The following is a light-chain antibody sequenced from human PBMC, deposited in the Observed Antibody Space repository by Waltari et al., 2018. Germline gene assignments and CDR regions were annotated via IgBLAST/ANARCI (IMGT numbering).Light chain of an antibody. CDR2: DAS. CDR1: QTVRGY. V-gene: IGKV3-11*01. CDR3: QQRSNWPYT. Sequence: EIVLTQSPATLSLSPGERATLSCRASQTVRGYLAWYQQRPGQTPRLRIFDASGRATGVSAECSGSGSGTDCTLTVSNVEPEDFAVDYGQQRSNWPYTLGQGTRVEIK. J-gene: IGKJ2*01.